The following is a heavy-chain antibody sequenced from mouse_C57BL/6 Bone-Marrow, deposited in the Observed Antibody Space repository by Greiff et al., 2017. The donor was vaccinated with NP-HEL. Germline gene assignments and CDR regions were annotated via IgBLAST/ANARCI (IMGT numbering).Heavy chain of an antibody. CDR2: INYDGSST. Sequence: EVQLVESEGGLVQPGSSMKLSCTASGFTFSDYYMAWVRQVPEKGLEWVANINYDGSSTYYLDSLKSRFIISRDNAKNILYLQMSSLKSEDTATYYCAREGDGSSYVGYFDVWGTGTTVTVSS. D-gene: IGHD1-1*01. V-gene: IGHV5-16*01. J-gene: IGHJ1*03. CDR3: AREGDGSSYVGYFDV. CDR1: GFTFSDYY.